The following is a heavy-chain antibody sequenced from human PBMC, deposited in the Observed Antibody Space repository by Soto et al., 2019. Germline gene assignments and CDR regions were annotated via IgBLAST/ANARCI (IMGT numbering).Heavy chain of an antibody. J-gene: IGHJ4*02. D-gene: IGHD3-16*02. CDR1: GFTFTSYA. Sequence: QVQLVESGGSVVQPGRSLRLSCEASGFTFTSYAIHWVRQAPGRGLEWVAVISYDGINEYYADSVKGRFTISRDKSKNTPFLQMSSLRVEDTAVYYCARDRLRMGELSLIAYLDYWGQGTLVTVSS. CDR3: ARDRLRMGELSLIAYLDY. CDR2: ISYDGINE. V-gene: IGHV3-30*15.